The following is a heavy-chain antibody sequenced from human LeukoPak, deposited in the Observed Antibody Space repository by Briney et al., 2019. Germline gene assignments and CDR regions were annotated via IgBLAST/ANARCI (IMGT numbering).Heavy chain of an antibody. CDR3: ARDSNYDFWSGPQYGKPHNWFDP. Sequence: AGSLRLSCAASGFTFSDYYMSWIRQPPRKGLEWVSYISSSGSTIYYADSVKGRLTIPRDNAKNSLYLQMNSLRAEDTAVYYCARDSNYDFWSGPQYGKPHNWFDPWGQGTLVTVSS. CDR1: GFTFSDYY. CDR2: ISSSGSTI. V-gene: IGHV3-11*04. J-gene: IGHJ5*02. D-gene: IGHD3-3*01.